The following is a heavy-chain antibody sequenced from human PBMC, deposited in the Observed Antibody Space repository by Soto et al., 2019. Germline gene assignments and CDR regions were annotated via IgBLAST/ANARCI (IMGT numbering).Heavy chain of an antibody. J-gene: IGHJ5*01. CDR1: GDSISSVDYF. V-gene: IGHV4-30-4*01. Sequence: PSETLSLTCSVSGDSISSVDYFWAWIRQPPGQALEYIGYIYKSATTYYNPSFESRVAISLDTSKSQFSLNVTSVTAADTAVYFCARGRYCIHGRCFPNRFDSWGQGNLVTVSS. CDR2: IYKSATT. CDR3: ARGRYCIHGRCFPNRFDS. D-gene: IGHD2-15*01.